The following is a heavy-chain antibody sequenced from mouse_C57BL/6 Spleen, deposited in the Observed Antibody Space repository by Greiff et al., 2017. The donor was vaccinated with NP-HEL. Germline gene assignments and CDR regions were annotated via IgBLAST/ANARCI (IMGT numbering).Heavy chain of an antibody. D-gene: IGHD1-1*01. CDR1: GFTFSDYY. CDR2: ISNGGGST. J-gene: IGHJ2*01. Sequence: EVHLVESGGGLVQPGGSLKLSCAASGFTFSDYYMYWVRQTPEKRLEWVAYISNGGGSTYYPDTVKGRFTISRDNAKNTLYLQMSRLKSEDTAMYYCARRGLRYSYYFDYWGQGTTLTVSS. V-gene: IGHV5-12*01. CDR3: ARRGLRYSYYFDY.